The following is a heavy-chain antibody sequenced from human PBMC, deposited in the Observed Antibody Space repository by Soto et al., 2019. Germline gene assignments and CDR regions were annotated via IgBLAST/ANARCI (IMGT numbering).Heavy chain of an antibody. Sequence: EVQLVESGGALVQPGGSLRLSCAVSGFTFSRSWMSWVRQTPGKGLEWVANIKQDGSEKYYVDSVKGRFTISRDNAKNSLYLQMNSLRAEDTAIYYCARTNSGSYFERDYWGQGTLVTVSS. D-gene: IGHD1-26*01. J-gene: IGHJ4*02. CDR3: ARTNSGSYFERDY. CDR2: IKQDGSEK. CDR1: GFTFSRSW. V-gene: IGHV3-7*01.